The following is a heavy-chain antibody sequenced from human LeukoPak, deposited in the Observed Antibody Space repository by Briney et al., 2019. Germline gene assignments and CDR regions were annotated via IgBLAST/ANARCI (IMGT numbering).Heavy chain of an antibody. Sequence: SETLSLTCTVSGGSLSSYYWSWIRQPAGKGLEWIGRIYTSGSTNYNPSLKSRVTMSVDTSKNQFSLKLSPVTAADTAVYYCAGDYYDSFDYWGQGTLVTVSS. J-gene: IGHJ4*02. CDR3: AGDYYDSFDY. V-gene: IGHV4-4*07. CDR2: IYTSGST. D-gene: IGHD3-22*01. CDR1: GGSLSSYY.